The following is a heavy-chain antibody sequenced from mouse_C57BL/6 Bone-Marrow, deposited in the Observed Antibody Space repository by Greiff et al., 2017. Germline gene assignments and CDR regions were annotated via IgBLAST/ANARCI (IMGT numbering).Heavy chain of an antibody. J-gene: IGHJ3*01. CDR1: GYTFTSHG. D-gene: IGHD2-1*01. CDR3: ARSTMVRGFAY. Sequence: ASGYTFTSHGISWVKQRTEQGLEWIGEIYPRSGITYYNEKFKGKATLTADKSSSTAYMELRSLTSEVSAVYFCARSTMVRGFAYWGQGTLVTVSA. CDR2: IYPRSGIT. V-gene: IGHV1-81*01.